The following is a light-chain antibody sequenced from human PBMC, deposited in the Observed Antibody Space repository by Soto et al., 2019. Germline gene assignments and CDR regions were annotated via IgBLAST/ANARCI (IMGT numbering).Light chain of an antibody. CDR2: AAA. V-gene: IGKV3-20*01. CDR1: QSVSSNS. CDR3: QQYDGSPIT. J-gene: IGKJ5*01. Sequence: IVLTQSPDTLSLSPGDRATLSCRATQSVSSNSLAWYQQKPGQAPRLLIYAAATRATGIPDRFSGSGSGTDFTLTISRLEPEDFAVYYCQQYDGSPITFGQGTRLENK.